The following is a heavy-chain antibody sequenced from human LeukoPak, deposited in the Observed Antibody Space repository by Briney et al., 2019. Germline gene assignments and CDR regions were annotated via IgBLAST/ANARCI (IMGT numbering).Heavy chain of an antibody. CDR2: INHSGST. J-gene: IGHJ6*02. CDR1: GGSFSGYY. D-gene: IGHD6-13*01. V-gene: IGHV4-34*01. Sequence: SETLSFTCAVYGGSFSGYYWSWIRQPPGKGLEWIGEINHSGSTNYNPSLKSRVTISVDTSKNQFSLRLSSVTAADTAVYYCARGPTNWYSSSWYSYGMDVWGQGTTVTVSS. CDR3: ARGPTNWYSSSWYSYGMDV.